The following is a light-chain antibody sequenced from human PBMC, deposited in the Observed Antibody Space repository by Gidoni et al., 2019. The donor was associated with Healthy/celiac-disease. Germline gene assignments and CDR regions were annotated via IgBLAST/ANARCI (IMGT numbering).Light chain of an antibody. CDR1: SLRSYY. J-gene: IGLJ2*01. Sequence: SSELTQDPAVSVALGQTVRITCQGDSLRSYYASWYQQKQGQAPVLVIYGTNNRPSGIPDRFSGSSSGNTASLTITGAQAEDEADYYCNSRDSSGNHVVFGGGTKLTV. CDR3: NSRDSSGNHVV. V-gene: IGLV3-19*01. CDR2: GTN.